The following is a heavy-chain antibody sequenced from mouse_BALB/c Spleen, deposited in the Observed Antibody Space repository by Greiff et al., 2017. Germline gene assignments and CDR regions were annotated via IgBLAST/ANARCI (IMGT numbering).Heavy chain of an antibody. Sequence: VQLQQPGAELVRPGASVKLSCKASGYTFTSYWINWVKQRPGQGLEWIGNIYPSDSYTNYNQKFKDKATLTVDKSSSTAYMQLSSPTSEDSAVYYCTRGILDGSSYVFCAYWGQGTLVTVSA. D-gene: IGHD1-1*01. V-gene: IGHV1-69*02. CDR2: IYPSDSYT. CDR3: TRGILDGSSYVFCAY. J-gene: IGHJ3*01. CDR1: GYTFTSYW.